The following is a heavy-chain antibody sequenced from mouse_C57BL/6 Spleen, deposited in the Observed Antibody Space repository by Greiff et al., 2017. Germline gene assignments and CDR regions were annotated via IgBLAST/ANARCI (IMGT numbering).Heavy chain of an antibody. D-gene: IGHD2-12*01. CDR3: ARGGSLYGYAMDY. J-gene: IGHJ4*01. CDR2: LYPGDGDT. CDR1: GYAFSSYW. Sequence: QVQLKASGAELVKPGASVKISCKASGYAFSSYWMNWVKQRPGKGLEWIGQLYPGDGDTNYNGKFKGKATLTADKSSSTAYMQLSSLTSEDSAVYFCARGGSLYGYAMDYWGQGTSVTVSS. V-gene: IGHV1-80*01.